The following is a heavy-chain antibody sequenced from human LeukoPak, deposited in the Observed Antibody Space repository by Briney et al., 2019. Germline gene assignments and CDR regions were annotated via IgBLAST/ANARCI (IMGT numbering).Heavy chain of an antibody. CDR1: GFTFSSYG. J-gene: IGHJ4*02. CDR2: MRYDASNK. CDR3: AKLAPAIVGADY. D-gene: IGHD1-26*01. Sequence: GGSLRLSCAASGFTFSSYGMHWARQAPGKGLEWVAFMRYDASNKYYADSVKGRFTISRDNSNNTLYLQMNSLRREDTAVYYCAKLAPAIVGADYWGQGTLVTVSS. V-gene: IGHV3-30*02.